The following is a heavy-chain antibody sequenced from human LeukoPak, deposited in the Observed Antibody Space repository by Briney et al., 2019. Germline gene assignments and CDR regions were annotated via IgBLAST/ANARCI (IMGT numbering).Heavy chain of an antibody. Sequence: ASVKVSCMAAGYSFTSYGIRWVRPAPEQGLGWMGWISAYIGKTNSAQTLQGRVTMTTDTSTSTAYMELRSLRSDDTAVYYCARDADVLLWFGELLRGAWFDPWGQGTLVTVSS. CDR2: ISAYIGKT. CDR1: GYSFTSYG. CDR3: ARDADVLLWFGELLRGAWFDP. J-gene: IGHJ5*02. V-gene: IGHV1-18*04. D-gene: IGHD3-10*01.